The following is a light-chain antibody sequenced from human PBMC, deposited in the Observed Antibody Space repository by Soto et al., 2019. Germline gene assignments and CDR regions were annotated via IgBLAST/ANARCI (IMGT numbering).Light chain of an antibody. J-gene: IGKJ5*01. V-gene: IGKV3-15*01. Sequence: EIVMTQSPVTLSVSPWERATLSCRASQSVSSNLAWYQQKPGQAPRLLIYDASTRATGIPDRFSGGGSGTEFTLTIRSLQSEDFVVYYCQQYNSWPPITVGKGTRLAIK. CDR3: QQYNSWPPIT. CDR2: DAS. CDR1: QSVSSN.